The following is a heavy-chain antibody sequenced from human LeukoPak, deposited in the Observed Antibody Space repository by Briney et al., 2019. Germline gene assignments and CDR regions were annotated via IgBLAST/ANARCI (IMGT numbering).Heavy chain of an antibody. J-gene: IGHJ6*03. D-gene: IGHD2-2*02. V-gene: IGHV1-8*01. CDR1: GYTFTSYD. CDR2: MNPNSGNT. Sequence: ASVKVSCKASGYTFTSYDINWVRQATGQGLEWMGWMNPNSGNTGYAQKFQGRVTMTRNTSISTAYMELSSLRSEDTAVYYCARGRSCSSASCYILRYYYYYMDVWGKGTTVTVSS. CDR3: ARGRSCSSASCYILRYYYYYMDV.